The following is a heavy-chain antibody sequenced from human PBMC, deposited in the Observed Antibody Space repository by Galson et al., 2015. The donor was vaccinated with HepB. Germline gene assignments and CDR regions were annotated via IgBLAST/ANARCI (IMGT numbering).Heavy chain of an antibody. D-gene: IGHD6-13*01. J-gene: IGHJ6*02. Sequence: SLRLSCAASGFTFSNAWMSWVRQAPGKGLVWVSRINSDGSSTSYADSVKGRFTISRDNAKNTLYLQMNSLRAEDTAVYYCARVGAAGIYYGMDVWGQGTTVTVSS. CDR2: INSDGSST. CDR1: GFTFSNAW. CDR3: ARVGAAGIYYGMDV. V-gene: IGHV3-74*01.